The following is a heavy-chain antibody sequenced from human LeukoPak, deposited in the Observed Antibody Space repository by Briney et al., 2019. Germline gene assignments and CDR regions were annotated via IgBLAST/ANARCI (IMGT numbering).Heavy chain of an antibody. CDR3: ARYLYGDSASYFDY. D-gene: IGHD4-17*01. CDR1: GVSISSYY. V-gene: IGHV2-70*18. Sequence: TLPLTCTVSGVSISSYYWSWIRQPPGKALEWLALIDWDDDKYYNTSLKTRLTISKDTSKNQVVLTMTNMDPVDTATYFCARYLYGDSASYFDYWGQGSLVIVSS. J-gene: IGHJ4*02. CDR2: IDWDDDK.